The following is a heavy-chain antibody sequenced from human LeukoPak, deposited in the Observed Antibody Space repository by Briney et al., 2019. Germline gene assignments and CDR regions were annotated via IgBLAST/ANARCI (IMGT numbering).Heavy chain of an antibody. CDR1: GFTFSTYW. D-gene: IGHD3-10*01. V-gene: IGHV3-74*01. Sequence: GGSLRLSCATSGFTFSTYWMHWVRRAPGKGLVWVSRINGNGSDTTYADSVKGRFTISRDNAKNTLYLQMNSLRAEDTAVYYCARDNGYGSGSYYKRGYNWFDPWGQGTLVTVSS. CDR2: INGNGSDT. J-gene: IGHJ5*02. CDR3: ARDNGYGSGSYYKRGYNWFDP.